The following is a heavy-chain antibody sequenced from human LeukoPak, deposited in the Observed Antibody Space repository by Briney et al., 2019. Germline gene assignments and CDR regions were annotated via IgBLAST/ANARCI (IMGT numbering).Heavy chain of an antibody. CDR3: ASELDGSGISGC. CDR2: IYYSGST. V-gene: IGHV4-39*01. D-gene: IGHD3-10*01. Sequence: PSETLSLTCTVSGGSISSSSYYWGWIRQPPGKGLEWIGSIYYSGSTYYNPSLKSRVTISVDTSKNQFSLKLSSVTAADTAVYYHASELDGSGISGCWGQGTLVTVSS. J-gene: IGHJ4*02. CDR1: GGSISSSSYY.